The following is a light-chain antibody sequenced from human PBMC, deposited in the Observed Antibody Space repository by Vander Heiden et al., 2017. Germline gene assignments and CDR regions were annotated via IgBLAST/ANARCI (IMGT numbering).Light chain of an antibody. CDR2: DAS. CDR3: QQRSRWPPYT. Sequence: EIVLTQSPATLSLSPGERATLSCRASQRVSGYLAWYQQKSGQAPRLLIYDASNRATGIPARFSGSGSGTDFTLTISSLEPEDFAVYYCQQRSRWPPYTFGQGTKLEI. V-gene: IGKV3-11*01. CDR1: QRVSGY. J-gene: IGKJ2*01.